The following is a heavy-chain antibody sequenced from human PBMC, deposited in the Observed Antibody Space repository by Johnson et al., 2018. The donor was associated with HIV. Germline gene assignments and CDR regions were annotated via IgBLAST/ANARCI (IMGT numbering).Heavy chain of an antibody. V-gene: IGHV3-7*04. CDR2: IKQDGSEK. D-gene: IGHD3-3*01. CDR1: GFTFSSYG. CDR3: ARAYYTFWSGYDAFDI. J-gene: IGHJ3*02. Sequence: EVYLVESGGGVVQPGRSLRLSCAASGFTFSSYGMHWVRQAPGKGLEWVANIKQDGSEKYYVDSVKGRFTISRDNAKNSLYLQMNSLRAEDTAVYYCARAYYTFWSGYDAFDIWGQGTMVTVSS.